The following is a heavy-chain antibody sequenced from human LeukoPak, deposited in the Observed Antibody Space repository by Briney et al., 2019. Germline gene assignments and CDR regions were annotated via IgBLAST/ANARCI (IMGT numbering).Heavy chain of an antibody. Sequence: SETLSLTCTVSGGSISSYYWSWIRQPAGKGLEWIGRIYTRGSTNYNPSLKSRVTMSVDTSKNPFSLKLSSVTAADTAVYYCAGGYVYSSGWTTMPFDPWGQGTLVTVSS. CDR2: IYTRGST. J-gene: IGHJ5*02. CDR3: AGGYVYSSGWTTMPFDP. D-gene: IGHD6-19*01. CDR1: GGSISSYY. V-gene: IGHV4-4*07.